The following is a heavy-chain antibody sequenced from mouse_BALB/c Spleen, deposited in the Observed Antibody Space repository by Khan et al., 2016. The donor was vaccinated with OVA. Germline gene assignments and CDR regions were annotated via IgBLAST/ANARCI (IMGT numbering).Heavy chain of an antibody. CDR2: INPYNGGT. J-gene: IGHJ3*01. V-gene: IGHV1S135*01. CDR3: ARSASYGNYVEAWFAY. CDR1: GYSFTGYT. Sequence: EVQLQQSGPELVKPGASMKISCKASGYSFTGYTMNWVKQSHGKNLEWIGLINPYNGGTSYNQKFKGKATLTVDKSSSTAYMDLLSLTSEDSAVYDCARSASYGNYVEAWFAYWGQGTLVTVSA. D-gene: IGHD2-10*01.